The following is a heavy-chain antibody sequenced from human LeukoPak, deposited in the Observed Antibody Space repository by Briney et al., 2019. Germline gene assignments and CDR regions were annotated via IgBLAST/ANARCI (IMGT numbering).Heavy chain of an antibody. CDR3: ARGGIQLLLWFGELLFDY. Sequence: ASVKVSCKASGYTFTSYAMNWVRQAPGQGLEWMGWINTNTGNPTYAQGFTGRFVFSLDTSVSTAYLQISSLKAEDTAVYYCARGGIQLLLWFGELLFDYWGQGTLVTVSS. J-gene: IGHJ4*02. D-gene: IGHD3-10*01. V-gene: IGHV7-4-1*02. CDR1: GYTFTSYA. CDR2: INTNTGNP.